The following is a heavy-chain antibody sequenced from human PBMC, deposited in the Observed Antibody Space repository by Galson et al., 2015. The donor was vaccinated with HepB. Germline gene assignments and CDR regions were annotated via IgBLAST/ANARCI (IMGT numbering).Heavy chain of an antibody. CDR2: TSGTGLST. D-gene: IGHD1-1*01. Sequence: LRLSCAASGFTFSNYAMNWVRQTPGKGLEWVSGTSGTGLSTYYADSVKGRFTVSRDNSKNMMYLQMNSLRPEDTAVYYCANRDNQNYVMDVWGQGTTVTVSS. CDR3: ANRDNQNYVMDV. V-gene: IGHV3-23*01. CDR1: GFTFSNYA. J-gene: IGHJ6*02.